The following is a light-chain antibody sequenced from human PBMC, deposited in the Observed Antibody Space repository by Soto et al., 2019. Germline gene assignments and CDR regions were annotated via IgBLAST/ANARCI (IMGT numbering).Light chain of an antibody. CDR2: DVS. J-gene: IGLJ1*01. CDR3: SSFTGSNYV. CDR1: ISDGGGYNF. V-gene: IGLV2-14*03. Sequence: QSALTQPASVSGSPGQSITISCTGTISDGGGYNFVSWYQQYPGKAPKLMICDVSNRPSGVSNRFSGSQSCHPVSLTISGLKAEDEDDYYCSSFTGSNYVFGNGTKVXGL.